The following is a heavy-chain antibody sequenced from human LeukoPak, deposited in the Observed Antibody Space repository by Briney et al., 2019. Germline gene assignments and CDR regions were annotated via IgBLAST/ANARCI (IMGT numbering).Heavy chain of an antibody. CDR2: IYYSGNT. D-gene: IGHD6-13*01. Sequence: SETLSLTCTVSGAPFNSGTYYWGWIRQPPGKGLEWIGTIYYSGNTNYNPSLNSRVTISVDTSKNQFSLKLTSVSAADTAVYYCAMAPCGPYSSTWKSPFDYLGQGTLVIVSS. V-gene: IGHV4-39*01. CDR3: AMAPCGPYSSTWKSPFDY. J-gene: IGHJ4*02. CDR1: GAPFNSGTYY.